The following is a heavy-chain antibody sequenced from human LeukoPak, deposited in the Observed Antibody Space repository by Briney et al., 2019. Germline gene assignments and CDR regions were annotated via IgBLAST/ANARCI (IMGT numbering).Heavy chain of an antibody. J-gene: IGHJ4*02. V-gene: IGHV4-34*01. D-gene: IGHD2-21*02. CDR3: ARGLSAIVH. CDR2: INHSGST. CDR1: GGSFSGYY. Sequence: XXTLSLTCAVYGGSFSGYYWSWIRQPPGKGLEWIGEINHSGSTNYNPSLKSRVTISVDTSKNQFSLKLSSVTAADTAVYYCARGLSAIVHWGQGTLVTVSS.